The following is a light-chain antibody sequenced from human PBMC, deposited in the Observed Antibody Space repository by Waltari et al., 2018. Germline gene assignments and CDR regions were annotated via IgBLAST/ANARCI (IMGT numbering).Light chain of an antibody. J-gene: IGKJ2*02. CDR1: QYISNN. CDR3: QQYNTWPPST. V-gene: IGKV3-15*01. CDR2: GAS. Sequence: EIVITQSPAALSVSPGERATLSCSASQYISNNLACYQHKPGQPPRLLISGASTRATGVPARFSGSGSGTEFSLTISSLQSEDSAIYFCQQYNTWPPSTFSQGTKLEIK.